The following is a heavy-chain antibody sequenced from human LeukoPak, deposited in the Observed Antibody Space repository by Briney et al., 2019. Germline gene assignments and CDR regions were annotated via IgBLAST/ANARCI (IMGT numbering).Heavy chain of an antibody. Sequence: PGGSLRLSCAASGFTFSSYEMNWVRQAPGKGLEWVSAISGSGGSTYYADSVKGRFTISRDNAKNSLYLQMNSLRAEDTALYYCAKARDGLIGDAFDIWGQGTMVTVSS. CDR3: AKARDGLIGDAFDI. CDR1: GFTFSSYE. J-gene: IGHJ3*02. CDR2: ISGSGGST. V-gene: IGHV3-23*01. D-gene: IGHD5-24*01.